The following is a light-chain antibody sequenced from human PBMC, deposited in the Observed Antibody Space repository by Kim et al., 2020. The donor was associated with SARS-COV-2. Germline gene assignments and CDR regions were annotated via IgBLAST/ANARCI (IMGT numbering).Light chain of an antibody. Sequence: ASVGDRETITCRASQSIRSYLNWYQQRPGKAPKLLIYAASSLQSGVPSRCSGGGSGTDFTLTISSLRPEDFATYYCQQSYSTPRTFGQGTKVDIK. CDR2: AAS. CDR3: QQSYSTPRT. J-gene: IGKJ1*01. CDR1: QSIRSY. V-gene: IGKV1-39*01.